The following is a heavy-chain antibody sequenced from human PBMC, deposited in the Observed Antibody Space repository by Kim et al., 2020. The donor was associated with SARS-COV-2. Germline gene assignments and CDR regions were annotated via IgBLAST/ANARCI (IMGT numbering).Heavy chain of an antibody. V-gene: IGHV1-69*13. Sequence: SVKVSCKASGGTFSSYAISWVRQAPGQGLEWMGGIIPIFGTANYAQKFQGRVTITADESTSTAYMELSSLRSEDTAVYYCASDYDFWSGYYTGYYYYGMDVWGQGTTVTVSS. J-gene: IGHJ6*02. CDR1: GGTFSSYA. CDR3: ASDYDFWSGYYTGYYYYGMDV. CDR2: IIPIFGTA. D-gene: IGHD3-3*01.